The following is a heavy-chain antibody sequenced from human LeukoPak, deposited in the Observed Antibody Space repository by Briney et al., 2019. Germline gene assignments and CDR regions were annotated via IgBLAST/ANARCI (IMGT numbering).Heavy chain of an antibody. Sequence: GGSLRLSCAASGFTLSTYWMHWVRQPPGKGLVWVSTINSDGTTTTYTGSVKGRFTISRDNAKYTLYLQMNSLRAEDTAVYYCARDPNEWELPVDYWGQGALVTVSS. CDR3: ARDPNEWELPVDY. D-gene: IGHD1-26*01. J-gene: IGHJ4*02. CDR1: GFTLSTYW. V-gene: IGHV3-74*01. CDR2: INSDGTTT.